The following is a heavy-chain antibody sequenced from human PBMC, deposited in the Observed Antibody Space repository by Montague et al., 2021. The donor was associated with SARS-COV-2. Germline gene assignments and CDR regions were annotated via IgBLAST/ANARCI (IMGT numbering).Heavy chain of an antibody. CDR1: GGSISSGGYY. J-gene: IGHJ4*02. Sequence: TLSLTCTVSGGSISSGGYYWSWIRQHPGKGLEWIGYIYYSGSTYYNPSLKSRVTISVDTSKNQFSLKLSSVTAADTAVYYCARVVTIFVVVYTFDYWGQGTLVTVSS. CDR2: IYYSGST. V-gene: IGHV4-31*03. D-gene: IGHD3-3*01. CDR3: ARVVTIFVVVYTFDY.